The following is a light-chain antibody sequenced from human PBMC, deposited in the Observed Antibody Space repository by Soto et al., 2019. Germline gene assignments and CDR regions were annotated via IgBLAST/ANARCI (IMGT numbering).Light chain of an antibody. V-gene: IGKV1-6*01. CDR2: AAS. J-gene: IGKJ1*01. CDR1: QGIRND. CDR3: LQDYNYPWT. Sequence: AIQMTQSPSSLSASVGDRVTITCRASQGIRNDLGWYQQKPGKAPKLLIYAASSLQSGVPSRFSGSGSGPDFTPTISSLQPEDFATYYCLQDYNYPWTFGQGTNVEIK.